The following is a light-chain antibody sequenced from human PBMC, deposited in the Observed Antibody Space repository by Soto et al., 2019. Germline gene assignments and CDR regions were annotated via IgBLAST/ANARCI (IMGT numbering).Light chain of an antibody. CDR2: GAS. J-gene: IGKJ1*01. V-gene: IGKV3-20*01. CDR3: QQYGNSRT. CDR1: QSLSSSY. Sequence: EIVMPQSPSTLSLSPGERATLSCRASQSLSSSYLAWYQQKPGQAPRLLIYGASSRATGIPDRFSGSGSGTDFTLTISRLEPEDFAVYYCQQYGNSRTFGQGTKVDIK.